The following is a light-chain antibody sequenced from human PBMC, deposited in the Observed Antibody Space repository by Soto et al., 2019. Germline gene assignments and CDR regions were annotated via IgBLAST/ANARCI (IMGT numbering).Light chain of an antibody. CDR2: DKS. CDR1: QSFSSY. CDR3: QLRSNWPPLT. J-gene: IGKJ4*01. Sequence: EIVLTPSPGTLSLSTGERATLSCRASQSFSSYLAWYQQKPGQAPRLLIYDKSNRATGIPARFSGSGSGTDFTLTISSLEPEDFAVYYCQLRSNWPPLTFGGGTKVDIK. V-gene: IGKV3-11*01.